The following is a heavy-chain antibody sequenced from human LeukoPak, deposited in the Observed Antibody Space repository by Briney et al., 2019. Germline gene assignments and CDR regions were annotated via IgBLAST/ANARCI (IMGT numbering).Heavy chain of an antibody. J-gene: IGHJ1*01. D-gene: IGHD4-23*01. V-gene: IGHV4-39*07. CDR3: ARYLDYGGNSRVFQH. CDR1: GGSISSSSYY. Sequence: SETLSLTCTVSGGSISSSSYYWGWIRQPPGKGLEWIGSIYYSGSTYYNPSLKSRVTISVDTSKNQFSLKLSSVTAADTAVYYCARYLDYGGNSRVFQHWGQGTLVTVSS. CDR2: IYYSGST.